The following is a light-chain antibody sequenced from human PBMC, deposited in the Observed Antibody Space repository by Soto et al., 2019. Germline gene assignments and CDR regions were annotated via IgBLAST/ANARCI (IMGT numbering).Light chain of an antibody. V-gene: IGLV2-14*01. Sequence: QSVLTQPASVSGSPGQSITISCTGTSRDVGGYNYVSWYQQHPGKAPKLMIYDVSNRPSGVSNRFSGSKSGNTASLTISGLQAEDEPDYYCSSYTCGSTPEVFVTGTMLTVL. CDR3: SSYTCGSTPEV. CDR1: SRDVGGYNY. CDR2: DVS. J-gene: IGLJ1*01.